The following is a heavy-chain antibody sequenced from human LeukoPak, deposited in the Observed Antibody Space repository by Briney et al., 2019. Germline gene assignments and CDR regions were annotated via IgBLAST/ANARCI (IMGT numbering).Heavy chain of an antibody. D-gene: IGHD5-24*01. J-gene: IGHJ4*02. V-gene: IGHV4-59*01. Sequence: SETLSLTCTVSGGSISSYYWSWIRQPPGKGLEWIGYIYYSGSTNYNPSLKSRVTISVDTSKNQFSLKLSSVTAADTAVYYCARTRDGYNSYYFDYWGQRTLVTVSS. CDR3: ARTRDGYNSYYFDY. CDR1: GGSISSYY. CDR2: IYYSGST.